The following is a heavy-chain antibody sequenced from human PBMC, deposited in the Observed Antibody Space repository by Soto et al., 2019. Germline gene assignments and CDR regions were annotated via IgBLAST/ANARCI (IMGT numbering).Heavy chain of an antibody. D-gene: IGHD3-22*01. V-gene: IGHV1-46*01. CDR3: ARDLTREGDYYDRSGYYLDY. CDR1: GYTFTRYY. CDR2: INPSDDAT. Sequence: ASVKVSCKASGYTFTRYYMHWVRQAPGQGLEWMGIINPSDDATSYAEKFQGRLTMAKDTSTSTVYMEMSSLRSEDTAVYYCARDLTREGDYYDRSGYYLDYWGQGTLVTVSS. J-gene: IGHJ4*02.